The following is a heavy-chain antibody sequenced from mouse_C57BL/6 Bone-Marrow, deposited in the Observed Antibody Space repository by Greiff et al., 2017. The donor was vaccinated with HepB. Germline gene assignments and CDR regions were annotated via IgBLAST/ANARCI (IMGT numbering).Heavy chain of an antibody. CDR3: ARRYSQGYFDV. V-gene: IGHV3-6*01. CDR2: ISYDGSN. Sequence: EVKLLESGPGLVKPSQSLSLTCSVTGYSITSGYYWNWIRQFPGNKLEWMGYISYDGSNNYNPSLKNRISITRDTSKNQFFLKLNSVTTEDTATYYWARRYSQGYFDVWGTGTTVTVSS. CDR1: GYSITSGYY. J-gene: IGHJ1*03.